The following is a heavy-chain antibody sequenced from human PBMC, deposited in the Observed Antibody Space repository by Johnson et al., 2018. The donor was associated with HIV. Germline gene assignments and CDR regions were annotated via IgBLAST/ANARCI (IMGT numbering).Heavy chain of an antibody. J-gene: IGHJ3*02. V-gene: IGHV3-30*02. CDR2: IRYDGSNK. CDR3: ARSSGYYGTDAFDI. CDR1: GFTFSSYG. D-gene: IGHD3-22*01. Sequence: QVQLVESGGGLVKPGGSLRLSCAASGFTFSSYGLHWVRQAPGKGLEWVAFIRYDGSNKYYADSVKGRFTISRDNSKNTLYLQMNSLRPEDTAVYYCARSSGYYGTDAFDIWGQGTMVTVSS.